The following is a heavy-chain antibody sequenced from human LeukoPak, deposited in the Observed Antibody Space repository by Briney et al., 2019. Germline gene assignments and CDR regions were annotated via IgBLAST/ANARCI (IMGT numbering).Heavy chain of an antibody. V-gene: IGHV3-7*04. J-gene: IGHJ4*02. CDR3: ARYRGGGDYDF. D-gene: IGHD4-17*01. CDR1: GFTFSSYW. CDR2: IKQDGNVT. Sequence: GGSLRLSCAASGFTFSSYWMTWVRQAPGKGLEWVATIKQDGNVTYYPDSVNGRFTISRDNAKNSLYLQMNSLRAEDTAVYFCARYRGGGDYDFWGQGTLVTVSS.